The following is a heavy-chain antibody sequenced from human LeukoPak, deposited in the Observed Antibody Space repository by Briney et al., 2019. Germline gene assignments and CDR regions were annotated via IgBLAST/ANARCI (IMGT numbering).Heavy chain of an antibody. D-gene: IGHD6-13*01. V-gene: IGHV3-23*01. CDR2: ISGRGGST. CDR3: ARDLNDLLQNYRSTWYPADY. CDR1: GFTFSSYA. Sequence: YPGGSLRLSCAASGFTFSSYAMSWVRQAPEKGQEWVSAISGRGGSTYYADSVKGRFTISRDNTKNTLYLQMNSLRAEDTAVYYCARDLNDLLQNYRSTWYPADYWGQGTLVTVSS. J-gene: IGHJ4*02.